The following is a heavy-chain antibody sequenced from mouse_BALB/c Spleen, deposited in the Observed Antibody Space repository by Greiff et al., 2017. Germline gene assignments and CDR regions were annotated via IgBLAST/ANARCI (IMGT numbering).Heavy chain of an antibody. V-gene: IGHV1-12*01. CDR2: IYPGNGDT. CDR1: GYTFTSYN. D-gene: IGHD1-3*01. CDR3: ARRSGNRWYFEV. J-gene: IGHJ1*01. Sequence: QVQLQQPGAELVKPGASVKMSCKASGYTFTSYNMHWVKQTPGQGLEWIGAIYPGNGDTSYNQKFKGKATLTADKSSSTAYMQLSSLTSEDSAVYYWARRSGNRWYFEVWGAGTTVTVSA.